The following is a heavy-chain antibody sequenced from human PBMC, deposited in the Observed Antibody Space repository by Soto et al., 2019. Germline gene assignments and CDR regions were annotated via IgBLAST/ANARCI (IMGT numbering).Heavy chain of an antibody. CDR3: ARRGNYFDY. CDR1: GFTFSGYA. Sequence: PGGSLRLSCAASGFTFSGYAMSWVRQAPGKGLEWVANIKQEGSQKYYVDSVKGRFTISRDNAKNSLYLQMNSLRAEDTAVYYCARRGNYFDYWGQGTLVTVSS. V-gene: IGHV3-7*01. J-gene: IGHJ4*02. CDR2: IKQEGSQK.